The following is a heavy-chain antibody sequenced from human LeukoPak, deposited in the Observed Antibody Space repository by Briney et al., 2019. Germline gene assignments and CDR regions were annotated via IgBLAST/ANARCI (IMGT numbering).Heavy chain of an antibody. CDR2: IKQDESEK. J-gene: IGHJ4*02. CDR3: ARDGGSGLDY. Sequence: GGSLRLSCAASGFALSSYWMSWVRQAPGKWLEWVANIKQDESEKYYVDSVKGRFTISRDNAKNSLYLQMNSLRAEDTAVYYCARDGGSGLDYWGQGTLVTVSS. D-gene: IGHD6-19*01. V-gene: IGHV3-7*03. CDR1: GFALSSYW.